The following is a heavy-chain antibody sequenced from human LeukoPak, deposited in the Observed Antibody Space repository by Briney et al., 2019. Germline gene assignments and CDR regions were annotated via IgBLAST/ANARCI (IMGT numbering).Heavy chain of an antibody. V-gene: IGHV3-21*01. CDR2: ISSSNSYI. CDR3: ARVYYDSGSYPMDV. D-gene: IGHD3-10*01. CDR1: GFTSSSHR. Sequence: GGSLRLSCAASGFTSSSHRMNWVRQAPGKGLEWVSSISSSNSYIYYADSLKGRFTISRDNAKNSLYLQMNSLRVEDTAVYYCARVYYDSGSYPMDVWGQGTTVTVSS. J-gene: IGHJ6*02.